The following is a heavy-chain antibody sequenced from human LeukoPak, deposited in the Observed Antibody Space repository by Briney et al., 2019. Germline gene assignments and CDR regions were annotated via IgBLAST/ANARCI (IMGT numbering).Heavy chain of an antibody. CDR3: ARDLGRGCGGDCYSDHAPFDY. CDR2: IYYSGST. CDR1: AGSISSSSYY. Sequence: SETLSLTCTVSAGSISSSSYYWGWIRQPPGKGLEWNGSIYYSGSTYYNPSLKSRVTISVDTSKNQFSLKLSSVTAADTAVYYCARDLGRGCGGDCYSDHAPFDYWGQGTLVTVSS. V-gene: IGHV4-39*07. D-gene: IGHD2-21*02. J-gene: IGHJ4*02.